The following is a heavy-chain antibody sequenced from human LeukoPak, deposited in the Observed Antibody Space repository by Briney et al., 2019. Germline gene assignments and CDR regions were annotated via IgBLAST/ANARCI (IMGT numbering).Heavy chain of an antibody. CDR3: ASMIVNY. Sequence: HPGGSLRLSCAASGFTFSSYAMHWVRQAPGKGLEWVAVISYDGSNKYYADSVKGRFTNSRDNSKNTLYLQMNSLRAEDTAVYYCASMIVNYWGQGTLVTVSS. CDR1: GFTFSSYA. J-gene: IGHJ4*02. D-gene: IGHD3-22*01. CDR2: ISYDGSNK. V-gene: IGHV3-30*01.